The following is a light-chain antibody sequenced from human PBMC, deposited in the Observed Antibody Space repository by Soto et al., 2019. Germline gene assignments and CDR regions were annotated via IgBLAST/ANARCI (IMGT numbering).Light chain of an antibody. CDR1: QNVLYSSNNKNY. CDR3: QQYNSYPIT. V-gene: IGKV4-1*01. Sequence: IVITQSPVSLAVSLPESATINCKSSQNVLYSSNNKNYLAWYQQKPGKAPTLLIYKASSLESGVPSRFSGSGSGTEFTLTISSLQPDDFATYYCQQYNSYPITFGQGPRLEIK. CDR2: KAS. J-gene: IGKJ5*01.